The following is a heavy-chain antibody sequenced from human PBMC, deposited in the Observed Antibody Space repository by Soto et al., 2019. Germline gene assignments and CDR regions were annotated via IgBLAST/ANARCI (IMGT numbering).Heavy chain of an antibody. Sequence: QVQLVQSGAEVKKPGASVKVSCKASGYTFTSYGISWVRQAPGQGLEWMGWISGYNGNTNYAQKLQGRVTMTTDTSTGTAYMELRSLRSDDTAAYYCARDLAAAGRGPPDPWGQGTLVTVAS. J-gene: IGHJ5*02. D-gene: IGHD6-13*01. V-gene: IGHV1-18*01. CDR1: GYTFTSYG. CDR3: ARDLAAAGRGPPDP. CDR2: ISGYNGNT.